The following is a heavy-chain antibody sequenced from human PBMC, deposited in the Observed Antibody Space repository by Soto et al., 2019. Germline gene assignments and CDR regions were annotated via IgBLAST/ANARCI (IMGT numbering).Heavy chain of an antibody. Sequence: SETLSLTCTVSGDSISDYYWSWIRQAPGKGLEWIGYVYYRGSTSFNPSLATRISMSIDTSRKQFSLKLSSVTAADTAVYYCAREAWSIGYFYFEHWGQGSLVTVS. J-gene: IGHJ4*02. CDR1: GDSISDYY. V-gene: IGHV4-59*01. CDR3: AREAWSIGYFYFEH. CDR2: VYYRGST. D-gene: IGHD3-22*01.